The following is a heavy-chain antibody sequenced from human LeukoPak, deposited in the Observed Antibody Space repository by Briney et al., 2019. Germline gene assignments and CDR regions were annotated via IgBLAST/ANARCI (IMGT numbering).Heavy chain of an antibody. CDR2: INPNSGGT. CDR1: GYTFTGYY. D-gene: IGHD2-2*01. J-gene: IGHJ4*02. CDR3: ATVGGYCSSTGCYGGGDY. V-gene: IGHV1-2*06. Sequence: ASVKVSCKASGYTFTGYYMHWVRQAPGQGLEWMGRINPNSGGTNYAQKFQGRVTMTRDTSISTAYMELSRLRSDDTAVYYCATVGGYCSSTGCYGGGDYWGQGTLVTVSS.